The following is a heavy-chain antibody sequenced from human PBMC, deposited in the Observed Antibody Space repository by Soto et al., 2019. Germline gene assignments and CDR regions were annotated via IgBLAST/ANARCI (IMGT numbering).Heavy chain of an antibody. CDR2: ISSNSSSI. V-gene: IGHV3-48*04. J-gene: IGHJ3*02. CDR1: GFTFSSYS. D-gene: IGHD3-16*01. CDR3: AKDKYPTWGSFLPQWPLPLAFDI. Sequence: GGSLRLSCAASGFTFSSYSMNWVRQAPGKGLEWVSYISSNSSSICYADSVKGRFTISRDNAKNSLYLQMNSLRAEDTALYYCAKDKYPTWGSFLPQWPLPLAFDIWGQGTMVTVSS.